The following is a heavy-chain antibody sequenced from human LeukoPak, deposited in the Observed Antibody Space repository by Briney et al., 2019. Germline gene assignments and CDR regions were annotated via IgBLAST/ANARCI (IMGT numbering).Heavy chain of an antibody. J-gene: IGHJ4*02. CDR1: GFTFSDYY. CDR3: ARDHTSGTYYIDY. D-gene: IGHD1-26*01. Sequence: GALRISCAASGFTFSDYYMTWIRQAPGKGLEWVSYISNSGSTIYYADSVKGRFTISRDNGKNSLYLQMNSLRAEDTAVYYCARDHTSGTYYIDYWGQGTLVTVFS. V-gene: IGHV3-11*01. CDR2: ISNSGSTI.